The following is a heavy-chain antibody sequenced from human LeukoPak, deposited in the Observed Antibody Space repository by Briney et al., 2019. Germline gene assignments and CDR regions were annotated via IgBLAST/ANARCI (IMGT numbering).Heavy chain of an antibody. CDR3: ARVGIWYGELRSFDP. J-gene: IGHJ5*02. CDR2: INPYNGNT. Sequence: GASVKVSCKASGYTFTSYGISWVRQAPGQGLEWMGWINPYNGNTNYAQKLQGRVTMTTDTSTSTAYMELRSLRSDDTAVYYCARVGIWYGELRSFDPWGQGTLVTVSS. D-gene: IGHD3-10*01. CDR1: GYTFTSYG. V-gene: IGHV1-18*01.